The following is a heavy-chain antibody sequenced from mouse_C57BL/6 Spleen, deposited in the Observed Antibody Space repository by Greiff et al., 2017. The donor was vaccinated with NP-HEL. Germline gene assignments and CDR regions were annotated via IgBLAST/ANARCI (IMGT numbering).Heavy chain of an antibody. Sequence: VQLQQSGPELVKPGASVKISCKASGYAFSSSWMNWVKQRPGKGLEWIGRIYPGDGDTNYNGKFKGKATLTADKSSSAAYMQLSSLTSEDSAVYFCAREARQLRLQDYWGQGTTLTVSS. CDR1: GYAFSSSW. CDR3: AREARQLRLQDY. D-gene: IGHD3-2*02. CDR2: IYPGDGDT. J-gene: IGHJ2*01. V-gene: IGHV1-82*01.